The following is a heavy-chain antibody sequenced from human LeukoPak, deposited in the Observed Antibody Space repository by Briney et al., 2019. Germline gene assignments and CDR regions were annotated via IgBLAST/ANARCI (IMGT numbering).Heavy chain of an antibody. CDR3: AKDLREEMAPEVETDAFDI. D-gene: IGHD5-24*01. J-gene: IGHJ3*02. Sequence: GASVKVSCKASGYTFTSSGISWVRQAPGQGLEWMGWISAYNGNTNYAQKLQGRVTMTTDTSTSTAYMELRSLRSDDTAVYYCAKDLREEMAPEVETDAFDIWGQGTMVTVSS. CDR2: ISAYNGNT. V-gene: IGHV1-18*01. CDR1: GYTFTSSG.